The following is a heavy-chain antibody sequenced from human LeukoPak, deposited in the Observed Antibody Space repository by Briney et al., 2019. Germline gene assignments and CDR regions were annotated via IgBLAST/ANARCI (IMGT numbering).Heavy chain of an antibody. D-gene: IGHD3-22*01. J-gene: IGHJ3*02. V-gene: IGHV4-61*05. CDR3: ARAVYSTMIVGDI. CDR1: GGSISSSSYY. CDR2: IYYSGST. Sequence: PSETLSLTCTVSGGSISSSSYYWGWIRQPPGKGLEWIGYIYYSGSTNYNPSLKSRVTISVDTSKNQFSLKLSSVTAADTAVYYCARAVYSTMIVGDIWGQGTMVTVSS.